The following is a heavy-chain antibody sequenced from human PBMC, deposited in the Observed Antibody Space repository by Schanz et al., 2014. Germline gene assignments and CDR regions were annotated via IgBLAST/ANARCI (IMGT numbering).Heavy chain of an antibody. D-gene: IGHD6-13*01. CDR1: GATFNSYA. CDR2: INPDSGDT. CDR3: ARVYRWQHILGHFDS. J-gene: IGHJ4*02. Sequence: QVQLLQSGAEVKKPGSSVKVSCKSSGATFNSYAFGWVRQAPGQGLEWMGWINPDSGDTNYVQNFQGRVTMTRDTSITTAYMDLSRLTSDDTAVYYCARVYRWQHILGHFDSWGQGSLVTVSS. V-gene: IGHV1-2*02.